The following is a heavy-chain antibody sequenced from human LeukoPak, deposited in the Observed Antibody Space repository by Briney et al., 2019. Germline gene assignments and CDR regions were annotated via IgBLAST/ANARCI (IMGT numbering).Heavy chain of an antibody. CDR2: INLKNGVT. D-gene: IGHD2-15*01. Sequence: ASVKVSCKASGYSFTGYNLHWVRQAPGQGLEWMGWINLKNGVTTYAQKFQGRVTMTRDTSINTAYMQLSRLRSDDTAVYYCARADFVVFDYWGQGTLVTVSS. J-gene: IGHJ4*02. CDR1: GYSFTGYN. V-gene: IGHV1-2*02. CDR3: ARADFVVFDY.